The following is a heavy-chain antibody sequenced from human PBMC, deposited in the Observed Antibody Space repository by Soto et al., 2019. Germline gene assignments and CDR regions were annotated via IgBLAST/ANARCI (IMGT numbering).Heavy chain of an antibody. J-gene: IGHJ4*02. CDR2: IIPIFGTA. CDR1: GGTLSSYA. D-gene: IGHD6-19*01. V-gene: IGHV1-69*13. CDR3: ARDGTSGWHHYFDY. Sequence: ASVKVSCKASGGTLSSYAISWVRQAPGQGLEWMGGIIPIFGTANYAQKFQGRVTITADESASTAYMELSSLRSEDTAVYYCARDGTSGWHHYFDYWGQGTLVTVSS.